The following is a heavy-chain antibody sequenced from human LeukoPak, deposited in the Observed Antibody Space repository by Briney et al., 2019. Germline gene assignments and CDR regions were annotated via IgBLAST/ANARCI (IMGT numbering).Heavy chain of an antibody. CDR3: ARAPRVGAPFDYYYYMDV. Sequence: PSETLSLTCTVSGGSISSYYWSWIRQPPGKGLEWIGYIYYSGSTNYNPSLKSRVTISVGTSKNQFSLKLRSVTAADTAVYYCARAPRVGAPFDYYYYMDVWGKGTTVTVSS. D-gene: IGHD1-26*01. J-gene: IGHJ6*03. CDR2: IYYSGST. V-gene: IGHV4-59*01. CDR1: GGSISSYY.